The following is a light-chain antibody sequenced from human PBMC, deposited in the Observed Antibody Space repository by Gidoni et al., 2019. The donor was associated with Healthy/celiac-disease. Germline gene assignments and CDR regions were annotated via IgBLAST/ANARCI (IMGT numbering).Light chain of an antibody. CDR2: DAS. J-gene: IGKJ1*01. CDR1: QCVSSY. CDR3: QQRSNWPPWT. V-gene: IGKV3-11*01. Sequence: ELVLTQSPAPLSLSPGERATLSCRASQCVSSYLAWYQQKPGQAPRLLIYDASNRATGIPARFSGGGSGTDFSLTISSLEPEDFAVYYCQQRSNWPPWTFXQXTKVEIK.